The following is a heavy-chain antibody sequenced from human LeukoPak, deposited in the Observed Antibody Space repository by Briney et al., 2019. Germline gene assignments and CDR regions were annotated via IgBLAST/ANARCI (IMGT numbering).Heavy chain of an antibody. Sequence: PSETLSLTCIVSGYSISTDYYWGWIRQPPGKGLEWIGSISHSGSTYYNPSPRSRVTISVDTSKNQFSLKLSSVTAADTAVYYCARAIRDFRGAATVYYYFYYMDVWGKGTTVTVSS. CDR1: GYSISTDYY. CDR2: ISHSGST. V-gene: IGHV4-38-2*02. CDR3: ARAIRDFRGAATVYYYFYYMDV. J-gene: IGHJ6*03. D-gene: IGHD3-10*01.